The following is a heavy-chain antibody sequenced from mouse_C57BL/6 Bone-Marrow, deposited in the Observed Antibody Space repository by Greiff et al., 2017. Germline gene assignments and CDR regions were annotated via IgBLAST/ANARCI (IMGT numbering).Heavy chain of an antibody. CDR1: GFTFSSYC. CDR3: ARWLYAMDY. J-gene: IGHJ4*01. CDR2: ISSGGSYT. V-gene: IGHV5-6*01. Sequence: EVKLMESGGDLVKPGGSLTLSCAASGFTFSSYCMSWVRQTPDKRLVWVATISSGGSYTYYPASVTGRFTIPRDNSQTTLSPHLNSLKSEDKAMYYCARWLYAMDYWGQGTSGTVSS.